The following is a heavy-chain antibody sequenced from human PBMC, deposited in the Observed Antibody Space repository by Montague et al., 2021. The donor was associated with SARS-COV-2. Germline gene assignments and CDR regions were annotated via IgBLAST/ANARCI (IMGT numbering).Heavy chain of an antibody. V-gene: IGHV3-7*01. D-gene: IGHD2/OR15-2a*01. CDR1: GFTFSSYW. CDR3: ARGLVSWNWFDP. J-gene: IGHJ5*02. Sequence: SLRLSCAASGFTFSSYWMSWVRQAPGKGLEWVANIKQDGSEKYYVDSGKGRFTISRDNAKNSLYLQMNSLRAEDTAVYYCARGLVSWNWFDPWGQGTLVTVSS. CDR2: IKQDGSEK.